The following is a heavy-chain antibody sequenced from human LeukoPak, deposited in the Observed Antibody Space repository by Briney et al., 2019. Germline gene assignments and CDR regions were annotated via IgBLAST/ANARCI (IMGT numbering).Heavy chain of an antibody. CDR3: ARVYGGYDFNYYYYYMDV. CDR2: INHSGST. CDR1: GGSFSGYY. V-gene: IGHV4-34*01. D-gene: IGHD5-12*01. Sequence: PSETLSLTCAVYGGSFSGYYWSWFRQPPGKGLEWIGEINHSGSTNYNPSLKSRVSISVDTSKKQFSLKLTSVTAADTAVYYCARVYGGYDFNYYYYYMDVWGKGTTVTISS. J-gene: IGHJ6*03.